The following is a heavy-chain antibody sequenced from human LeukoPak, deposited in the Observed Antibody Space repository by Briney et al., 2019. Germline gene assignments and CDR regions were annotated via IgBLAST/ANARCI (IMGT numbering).Heavy chain of an antibody. CDR3: ARLGLGSSRDY. CDR1: GGSISSSSYY. Sequence: SETLSLTCTVSGGSISSSSYYWGWFRQPPGKGLECIGSIYYSVTTYYNPSLKSRVTISVDTSNNQFSLKLSSVTAADTAVYYCARLGLGSSRDYWGEGTLVTVS. D-gene: IGHD6-6*01. CDR2: IYYSVTT. V-gene: IGHV4-39*01. J-gene: IGHJ4*02.